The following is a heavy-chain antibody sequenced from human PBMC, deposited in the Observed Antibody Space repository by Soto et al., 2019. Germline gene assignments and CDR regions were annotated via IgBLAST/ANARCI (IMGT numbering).Heavy chain of an antibody. D-gene: IGHD6-19*01. Sequence: VESLKISCKGSGYSFTSYWISWVRQMPGKGLEWMGRIDPSDSYTNYSPSFQGHVTISADKSISTAYLQWSGLKASDTAMYYCALAVGSDAFDIWGQGTMVTVSS. CDR3: ALAVGSDAFDI. V-gene: IGHV5-10-1*01. CDR1: GYSFTSYW. J-gene: IGHJ3*02. CDR2: IDPSDSYT.